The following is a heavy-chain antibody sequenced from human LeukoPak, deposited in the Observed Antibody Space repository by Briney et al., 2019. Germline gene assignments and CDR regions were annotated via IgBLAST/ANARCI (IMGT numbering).Heavy chain of an antibody. J-gene: IGHJ4*02. Sequence: TSETLSLTCTVSGGSISSYYWSWIRQPPGKGLEWIGYIYYSGSTNYNPSLKSLVTISVDTSKNQFSLKLSSVTAADTAVYYCARFIPSIAAAGYFDYWGQGTLVTVSS. D-gene: IGHD6-13*01. V-gene: IGHV4-59*01. CDR3: ARFIPSIAAAGYFDY. CDR1: GGSISSYY. CDR2: IYYSGST.